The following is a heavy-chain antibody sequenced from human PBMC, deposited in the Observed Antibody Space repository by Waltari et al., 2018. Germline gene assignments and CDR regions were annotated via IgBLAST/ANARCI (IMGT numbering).Heavy chain of an antibody. V-gene: IGHV3-30*02. CDR3: ARHMLALGDGDS. D-gene: IGHD1-26*01. CDR1: GFTFSICA. J-gene: IGHJ4*02. CDR2: VSIDGRSQ. Sequence: QVQLVESGGGVVQPGGSPRLSCAASGFTFSICAMHWVRQAPGKGLEWVAFVSIDGRSQYYRDSVKGRFTISRDNSENTVYLQMNSLRPEDTAVYYCARHMLALGDGDSWGQGTVVTVSS.